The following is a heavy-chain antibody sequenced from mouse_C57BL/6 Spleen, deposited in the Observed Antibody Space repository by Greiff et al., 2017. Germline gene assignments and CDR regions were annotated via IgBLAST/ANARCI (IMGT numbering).Heavy chain of an antibody. J-gene: IGHJ2*01. D-gene: IGHD1-2*01. CDR2: IHPNSGST. Sequence: QVQLQQSGAELVKPGASVKLSCKASGYTFTSYWMHWVKQRPGQGLEWIGMIHPNSGSTNYNEKSKSKATLTVDKSSSTAYMQLSSLTSEDSAVYYCARSGLRHYFDYWGQGTTLTVSS. CDR1: GYTFTSYW. CDR3: ARSGLRHYFDY. V-gene: IGHV1-64*01.